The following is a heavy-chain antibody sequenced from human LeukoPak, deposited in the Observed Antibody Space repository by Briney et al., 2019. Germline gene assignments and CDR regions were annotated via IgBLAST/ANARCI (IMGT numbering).Heavy chain of an antibody. D-gene: IGHD5-24*01. CDR2: IHPSGIL. Sequence: PSETLSLTCAVYGGSCDDYYCSWIRQPPGKGLEWIGEIHPSGILYYNSSLVSRVTISIDTSKTQFSLRLTSVTAADTAFYYCARGRDRSKTGDLWGQGSLVTVFS. V-gene: IGHV4-34*01. J-gene: IGHJ5*02. CDR3: ARGRDRSKTGDL. CDR1: GGSCDDYY.